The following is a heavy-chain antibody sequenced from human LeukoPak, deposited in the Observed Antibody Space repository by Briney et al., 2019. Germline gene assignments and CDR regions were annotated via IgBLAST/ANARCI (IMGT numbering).Heavy chain of an antibody. D-gene: IGHD6-13*01. CDR2: LYTSGST. J-gene: IGHJ4*02. V-gene: IGHV4-61*02. CDR1: GGSISSSSYY. Sequence: PSETLSLTCTVSGGSISSSSYYWSWIRQPAGKGLEWIGRLYTSGSTTYNPSLKSRVTISVDTSKNQFSLILSSVTATDTALYYCARGVTAAGHFDYWGQGTLVTVSS. CDR3: ARGVTAAGHFDY.